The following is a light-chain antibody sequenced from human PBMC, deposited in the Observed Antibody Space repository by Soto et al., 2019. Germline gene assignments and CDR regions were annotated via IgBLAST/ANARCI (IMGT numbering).Light chain of an antibody. J-gene: IGKJ1*01. CDR2: GAS. Sequence: IVLTQSPGTLSLSPGERATLSCRAGQSVSSNYLAWYQQKPGQAPRLLIYGASSRATGIPDKFSGSGSGTDFTLTIDGLEPEDFALYYCQQYGSSPWTFGQGTKVEIK. CDR1: QSVSSNY. V-gene: IGKV3-20*01. CDR3: QQYGSSPWT.